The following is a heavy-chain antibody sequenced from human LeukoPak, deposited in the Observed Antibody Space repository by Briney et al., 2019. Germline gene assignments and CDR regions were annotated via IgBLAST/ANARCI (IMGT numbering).Heavy chain of an antibody. Sequence: GGSLRLSCAASGFTFSSYAMSWVRQAPGKGLEWVSAISGSGGSTYYADSVKGRFTISRDNSKNTLYLQMNSLRAEDTAVYYCAKSPAGLRYFDWLLYSGYFDYWGQGTLVTVSS. CDR2: ISGSGGST. CDR1: GFTFSSYA. V-gene: IGHV3-23*01. J-gene: IGHJ4*02. D-gene: IGHD3-9*01. CDR3: AKSPAGLRYFDWLLYSGYFDY.